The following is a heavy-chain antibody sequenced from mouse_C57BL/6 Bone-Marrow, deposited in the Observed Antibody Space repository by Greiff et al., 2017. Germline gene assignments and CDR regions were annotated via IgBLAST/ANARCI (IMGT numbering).Heavy chain of an antibody. J-gene: IGHJ4*01. CDR2: ISSGSSTI. CDR1: GFTFSDYG. CDR3: ARPPSVMDY. V-gene: IGHV5-17*01. Sequence: EVKLVESGGGLVKPGGSLELSCAASGFTFSDYGMHWVRQAPEKGLAWVAYISSGSSTIYYADTVKGRVTISRDNAKSTLFLQITSLRSEDAAIYYCARPPSVMDYWGQGTSVTVSS.